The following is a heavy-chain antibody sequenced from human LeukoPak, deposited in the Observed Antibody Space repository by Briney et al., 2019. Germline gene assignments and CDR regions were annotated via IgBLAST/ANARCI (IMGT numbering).Heavy chain of an antibody. Sequence: GGSLRLSCAASGFTFSSYSMNWVRQAPGKGLEWVSSISSSSSYIYYADSVKGRFTISRDNAKNSLYLQMNSLRAEDTAVYYCARALVGATNNDYWGQGTLVTVSS. D-gene: IGHD1-26*01. CDR3: ARALVGATNNDY. CDR1: GFTFSSYS. V-gene: IGHV3-21*04. J-gene: IGHJ4*02. CDR2: ISSSSSYI.